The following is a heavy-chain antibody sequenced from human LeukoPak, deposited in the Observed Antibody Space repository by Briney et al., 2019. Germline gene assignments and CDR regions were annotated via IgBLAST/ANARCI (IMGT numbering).Heavy chain of an antibody. Sequence: GGSLRLSCAASGFTFRNYWMSWVRQAPGTGLEWVANIEQDGSDRNYVTSVRGRFTISRDNAESSLYLQMNSLRAEDTAVYYCVRNLAVAGTCFDSWGQGTLVTVSS. V-gene: IGHV3-7*03. CDR2: IEQDGSDR. D-gene: IGHD6-19*01. J-gene: IGHJ4*02. CDR3: VRNLAVAGTCFDS. CDR1: GFTFRNYW.